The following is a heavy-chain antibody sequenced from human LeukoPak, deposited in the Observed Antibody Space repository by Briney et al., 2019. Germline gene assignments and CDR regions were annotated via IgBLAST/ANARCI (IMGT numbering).Heavy chain of an antibody. J-gene: IGHJ6*03. V-gene: IGHV1-18*01. D-gene: IGHD3-10*01. CDR2: ISAYNGNT. Sequence: ASVKVSCKASGYTFTSYGISWVRQAPGQGLEWMGWISAYNGNTNYAQKLQGRVTMTTDTSTSTAYMELRSLRSDDTAVYYCAGDPVLLWFGAHRPSYYYYYMDVWGKGTTVTVSS. CDR3: AGDPVLLWFGAHRPSYYYYYMDV. CDR1: GYTFTSYG.